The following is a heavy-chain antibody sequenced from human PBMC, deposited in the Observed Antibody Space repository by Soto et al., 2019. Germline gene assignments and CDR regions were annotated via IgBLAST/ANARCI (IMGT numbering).Heavy chain of an antibody. V-gene: IGHV1-2*02. CDR3: ARDLAKGGGSAGFDY. CDR1: GYTFTVYY. D-gene: IGHD1-26*01. Sequence: QVQLVQSGAEVKKPGASVNVSCKASGYTFTVYYMHWVRQAPGQGLEWMGWINPKSGGTMYPQEFQGRVTMTWETSISTAYMALTRLRSDDKAVYYCARDLAKGGGSAGFDYWGQGTLVTVSS. J-gene: IGHJ4*02. CDR2: INPKSGGT.